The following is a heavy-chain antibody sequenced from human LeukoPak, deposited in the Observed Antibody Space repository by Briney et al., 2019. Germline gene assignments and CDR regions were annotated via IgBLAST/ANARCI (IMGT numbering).Heavy chain of an antibody. CDR3: ARDGYVAGTDY. CDR1: GFTFSSYG. CDR2: ISSSSSYI. V-gene: IGHV3-21*01. Sequence: GGSLRLSSAASGFTFSSYGMNWVRQAPGKGLEWVSSISSSSSYIYYADSVKGRFTISRDNAKNSLYLQMNSLRAEDTAVYYCARDGYVAGTDYWGQGTLVTVSS. J-gene: IGHJ4*02. D-gene: IGHD6-19*01.